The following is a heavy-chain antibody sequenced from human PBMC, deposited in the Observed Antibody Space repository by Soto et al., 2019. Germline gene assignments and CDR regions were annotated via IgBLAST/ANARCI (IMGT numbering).Heavy chain of an antibody. CDR1: GGSMRSFY. CDR2: VHDSGST. D-gene: IGHD3-10*01. V-gene: IGHV4-59*01. CDR3: ARRWSGTDY. Sequence: SETLSLTCTVSGGSMRSFYWSWIRQSPGKGLEWIGYVHDSGSTSYNPSLQSRVTISADTSKNQFSLDLRSVTAADTAKYYCARRWSGTDYWGQGILVTVS. J-gene: IGHJ4*02.